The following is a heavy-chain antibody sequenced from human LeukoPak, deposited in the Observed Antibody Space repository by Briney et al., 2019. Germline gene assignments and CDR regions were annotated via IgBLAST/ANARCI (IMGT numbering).Heavy chain of an antibody. Sequence: ASETLSLTCTVSGGSISSSSYYWGWIRQPPGKGLEWIGSIYYSGSTYYNPSLKSQVSISIDTSKNQFSLKLTSVTAADTAVYYCARQTGSGLFILPGGQGTLVTVSS. CDR2: IYYSGST. CDR3: ARQTGSGLFILP. J-gene: IGHJ4*02. D-gene: IGHD3/OR15-3a*01. CDR1: GGSISSSSYY. V-gene: IGHV4-39*01.